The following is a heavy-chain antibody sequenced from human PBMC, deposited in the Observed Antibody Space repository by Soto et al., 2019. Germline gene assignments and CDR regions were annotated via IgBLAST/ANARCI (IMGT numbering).Heavy chain of an antibody. J-gene: IGHJ4*02. CDR3: AKVAEWDYDIVTGYYSSSWYYFDY. CDR1: GFTFSSYA. Sequence: GGSLRLSCAASGFTFSSYAMRWVRQAPGKGLEWVSAISGSGGSTYYADSVKGRFTISRDNSKNTLYLQMNSLRAEDTAVYYCAKVAEWDYDIVTGYYSSSWYYFDYWGQGTLVTVSS. CDR2: ISGSGGST. D-gene: IGHD3-9*01. V-gene: IGHV3-23*01.